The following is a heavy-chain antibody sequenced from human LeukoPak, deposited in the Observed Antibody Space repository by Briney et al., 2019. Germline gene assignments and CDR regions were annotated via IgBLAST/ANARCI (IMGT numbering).Heavy chain of an antibody. Sequence: GESLRLSCAASGFTFNSYEMNWVRQAPGKGLEWVSYISSSGGTIYYADSVKGRFTISRDNAKNSLYLQMNSLRAEDTAVYYCAELGITMIGGVWGKGTTVTISS. CDR1: GFTFNSYE. J-gene: IGHJ6*04. CDR2: ISSSGGTI. CDR3: AELGITMIGGV. V-gene: IGHV3-48*03. D-gene: IGHD3-10*02.